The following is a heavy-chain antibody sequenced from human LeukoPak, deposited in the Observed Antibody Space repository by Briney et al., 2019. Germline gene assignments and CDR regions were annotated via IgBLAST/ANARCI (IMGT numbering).Heavy chain of an antibody. J-gene: IGHJ6*04. CDR3: ARMRLGGSRSRSGPYYYYGMDV. CDR1: GGSISSYY. D-gene: IGHD3-16*01. CDR2: IYYSGST. Sequence: SETLSLTCTVSGGSISSYYWSWIRQPPGMGLEWIGYIYYSGSTNYNPSLKSRVTISVDTSKNQFSLKLSSVTAADTAVYYCARMRLGGSRSRSGPYYYYGMDVWGKGTTVTVSS. V-gene: IGHV4-59*01.